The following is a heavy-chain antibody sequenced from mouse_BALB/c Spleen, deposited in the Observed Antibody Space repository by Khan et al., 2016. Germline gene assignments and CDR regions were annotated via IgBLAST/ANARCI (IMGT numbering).Heavy chain of an antibody. CDR1: GYSITSGYG. Sequence: EVQLKQSGPGLVKPSQSLSLTCTVTGYSITSGYGWNWIRQFPGNKLEWMGYISYSGSTNYNPSLKSRISITRDTSKNQFFLQLNSVTTEDTATYYCTRTARIKYWGQGTTLTVSS. CDR2: ISYSGST. CDR3: TRTARIKY. V-gene: IGHV3-2*02. J-gene: IGHJ2*01. D-gene: IGHD1-2*01.